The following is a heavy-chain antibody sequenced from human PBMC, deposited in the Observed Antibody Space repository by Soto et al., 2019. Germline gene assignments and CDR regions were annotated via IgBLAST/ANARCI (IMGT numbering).Heavy chain of an antibody. Sequence: SETLSLTCAVYGGSFSGYYWSWIRQPPGKGLEWIGEINHSGSTNYNPSLKSRVTISVDTSKNQFSLKLSSVTAADTAVYYCARGLMIMFGGVIVRKPFDYWGQGTLVTVSS. CDR3: ARGLMIMFGGVIVRKPFDY. J-gene: IGHJ4*02. CDR2: INHSGST. D-gene: IGHD3-16*02. CDR1: GGSFSGYY. V-gene: IGHV4-34*01.